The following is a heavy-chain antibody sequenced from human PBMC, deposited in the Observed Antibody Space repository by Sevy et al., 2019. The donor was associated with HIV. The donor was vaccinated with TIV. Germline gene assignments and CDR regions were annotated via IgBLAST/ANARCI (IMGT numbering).Heavy chain of an antibody. CDR2: INPGNGNT. D-gene: IGHD1-26*01. Sequence: ASVKVSCKASGYTFTAYTVHWVRQAPGQGLEWMGWINPGNGNTKDSQKFQGRVAITGDTSASTAYMELSSLRSEDTAVFYCARGGVVGATGSDYWRQGTLVTVSS. CDR3: ARGGVVGATGSDY. J-gene: IGHJ4*02. V-gene: IGHV1-3*01. CDR1: GYTFTAYT.